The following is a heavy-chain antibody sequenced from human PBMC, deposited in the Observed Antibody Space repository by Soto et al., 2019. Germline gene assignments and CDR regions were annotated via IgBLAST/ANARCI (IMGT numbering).Heavy chain of an antibody. CDR1: GFTFNNYA. V-gene: IGHV3-30*09. D-gene: IGHD6-19*01. J-gene: IGHJ4*02. CDR2: TSSDEKNK. Sequence: GSLRLSCAASGFTFNNYAMHWVRQAPGKGLEWVAVTSSDEKNKYHTDSVKGRFAISRDNSKNTLFLQMNNLRTEDTAVYYCARAYSSGWSLPFDYWGRGTLVTVSS. CDR3: ARAYSSGWSLPFDY.